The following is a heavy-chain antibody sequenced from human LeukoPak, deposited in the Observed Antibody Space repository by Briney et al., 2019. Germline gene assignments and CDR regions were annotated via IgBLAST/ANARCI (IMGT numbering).Heavy chain of an antibody. J-gene: IGHJ5*02. CDR2: INPDNGGT. V-gene: IGHV1-2*02. D-gene: IGHD3-10*01. Sequence: GASVKVSCKASGYTFTGYYMNWVRQAPGQGLEWMGWINPDNGGTNYAQKSQGRVIMTRDTSITTVYMELSGLRSDDTAIYYCARGDYYGSPKTVAAWGQGTLVTVSS. CDR3: ARGDYYGSPKTVAA. CDR1: GYTFTGYY.